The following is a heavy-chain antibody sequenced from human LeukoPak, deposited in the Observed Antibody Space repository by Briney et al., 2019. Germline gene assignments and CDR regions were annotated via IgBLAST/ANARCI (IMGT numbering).Heavy chain of an antibody. V-gene: IGHV4-34*01. D-gene: IGHD3-22*01. Sequence: PSETLSLTCAVYGGSFSGYYWSWIRQPPGKGLEWIGEINHSGSTYYNLSLKSRVTISVDTSKNQFSLKLSSVTAADTAVYYCARGFDYYDSSGYLSNWYFDLWGRGTLVTVSS. CDR1: GGSFSGYY. CDR2: INHSGST. J-gene: IGHJ2*01. CDR3: ARGFDYYDSSGYLSNWYFDL.